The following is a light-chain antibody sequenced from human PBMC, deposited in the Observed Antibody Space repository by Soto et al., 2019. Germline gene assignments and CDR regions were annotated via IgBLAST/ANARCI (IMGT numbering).Light chain of an antibody. J-gene: IGKJ1*01. V-gene: IGKV3-20*01. CDR2: GAS. Sequence: EIVLTQSPGTLSLSPGERATLSCRASQSVSSSYLAWYQQKPGQAPRLLIYGASNRATGFPDRFSGSGSGTDFTLTISRLEPEDFAVYYCQQYRSSPLTFGQGTKVDIK. CDR1: QSVSSSY. CDR3: QQYRSSPLT.